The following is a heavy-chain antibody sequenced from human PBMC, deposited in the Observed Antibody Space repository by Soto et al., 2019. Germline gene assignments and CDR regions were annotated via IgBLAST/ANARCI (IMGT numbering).Heavy chain of an antibody. CDR3: ARSRVDYDYIWGCYRNPVNAFDI. Sequence: GESLKISCKGSGYSFTSYWIGWVRQMPGKGLEWMGIIYPGDSDTRYSPSFQGQVTISADKSISTSYLQWSSLKASDTAMYYCARSRVDYDYIWGCYRNPVNAFDIWGQGTMVTVSS. CDR2: IYPGDSDT. CDR1: GYSFTSYW. V-gene: IGHV5-51*01. D-gene: IGHD3-16*02. J-gene: IGHJ3*02.